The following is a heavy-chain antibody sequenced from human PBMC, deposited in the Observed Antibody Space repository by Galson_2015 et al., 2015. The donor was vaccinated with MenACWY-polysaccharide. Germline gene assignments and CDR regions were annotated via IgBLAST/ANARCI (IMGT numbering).Heavy chain of an antibody. CDR2: IYNSGST. V-gene: IGHV4-31*03. CDR1: GGSINSGSQY. D-gene: IGHD2-2*02. J-gene: IGHJ4*02. CDR3: ARGYCTSSGCYRFLDY. Sequence: HVQLQESGPGLVRPSQTLSLTCTVSGGSINSGSQYWSWIRQYPGKGLELIGYIYNSGSTYYSPSLKGRVSVSVDTSMHQFSLTLSSVTAADTAIYYCARGYCTSSGCYRFLDYWGQGTLVTVSS.